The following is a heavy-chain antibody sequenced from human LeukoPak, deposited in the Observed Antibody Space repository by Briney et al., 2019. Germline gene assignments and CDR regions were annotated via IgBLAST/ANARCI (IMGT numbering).Heavy chain of an antibody. Sequence: ASVKVSCKASGGTFSSYAISWVRQAPGQGLEWMGGIIPIFGTANYAQKFQGRVTITADESTSTAYMELSSLRYEDTAVYYCARESFTVTTFFDYWGQGTLVTVSS. CDR2: IIPIFGTA. CDR1: GGTFSSYA. D-gene: IGHD4-17*01. V-gene: IGHV1-69*01. CDR3: ARESFTVTTFFDY. J-gene: IGHJ4*02.